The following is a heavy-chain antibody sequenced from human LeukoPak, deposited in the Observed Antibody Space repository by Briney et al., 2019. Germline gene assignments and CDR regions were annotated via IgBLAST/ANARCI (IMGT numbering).Heavy chain of an antibody. J-gene: IGHJ4*02. CDR1: GGSISSSSYY. CDR2: IYYSGST. D-gene: IGHD6-6*01. V-gene: IGHV4-39*01. Sequence: SETLSLTCTVSGGSISSSSYYWGWIRQPPGKGLEWIGSIYYSGSTYYNPSLKSRVTISVDTSKNQFSLKLSSVTAADTAVYYCARREVRAARPGIPFDYWGQGTLVTVSS. CDR3: ARREVRAARPGIPFDY.